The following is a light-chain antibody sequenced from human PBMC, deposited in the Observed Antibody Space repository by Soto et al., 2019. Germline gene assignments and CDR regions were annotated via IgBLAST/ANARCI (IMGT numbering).Light chain of an antibody. CDR3: CSYAGSYRYV. CDR1: SSDVGGYSR. CDR2: DVS. V-gene: IGLV2-11*01. Sequence: QSALTQPHSVSGSPGQSVTISCTGTSSDVGGYSRVSWCQQHPGKAPTLMIYDVSKRPSGVPGRFSGSKSGNTASLTISGLQAEDEADYYCCSYAGSYRYVFGTGTKLTVL. J-gene: IGLJ1*01.